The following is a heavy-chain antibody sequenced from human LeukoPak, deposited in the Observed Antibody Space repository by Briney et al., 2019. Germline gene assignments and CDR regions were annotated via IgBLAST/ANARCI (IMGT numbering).Heavy chain of an antibody. Sequence: ASVKDSCKASGYTFTSYGIIWVRQAPGQGLEWMGGIRTYDDNANYAQKLQGRVTMTTDTSTSTVYMELRSLRSDDTAVYYCARVTALYYYMDVWGKGTTVTVSS. CDR1: GYTFTSYG. V-gene: IGHV1-18*01. J-gene: IGHJ6*03. CDR3: ARVTALYYYMDV. CDR2: IRTYDDNA.